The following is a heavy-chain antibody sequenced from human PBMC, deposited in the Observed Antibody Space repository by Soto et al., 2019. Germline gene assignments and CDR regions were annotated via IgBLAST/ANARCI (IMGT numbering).Heavy chain of an antibody. J-gene: IGHJ4*02. Sequence: ASVNVSCTAAGSSFINYAVFWGRQAPGQRLAWMGWINAANGNTKYSQNFQGRVTITRDTLANTAYMELSSLRSEDTAVYYCARGQSSGWTALDYWGQGALVTVSS. CDR3: ARGQSSGWTALDY. D-gene: IGHD6-25*01. CDR2: INAANGNT. V-gene: IGHV1-3*01. CDR1: GSSFINYA.